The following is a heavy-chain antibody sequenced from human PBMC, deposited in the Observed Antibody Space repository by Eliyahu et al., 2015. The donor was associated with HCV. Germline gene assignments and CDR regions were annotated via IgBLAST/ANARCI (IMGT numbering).Heavy chain of an antibody. CDR1: GFXYNTYV. J-gene: IGHJ5*02. CDR2: ITGSGANT. Sequence: EVQLLESGGGLVQPGGSLSLSCAASGFXYNTYVMSWVRQAPGKGLEWVSGITGSGANTYYADSVRGRFTISRDNSKNELYLQMTSLRAEDTAVYWCAKGATFFGVVNPHDLWGQGILVTVSS. D-gene: IGHD3-3*01. CDR3: AKGATFFGVVNPHDL. V-gene: IGHV3-23*01.